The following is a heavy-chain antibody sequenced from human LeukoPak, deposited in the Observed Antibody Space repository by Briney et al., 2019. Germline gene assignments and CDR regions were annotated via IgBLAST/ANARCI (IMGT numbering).Heavy chain of an antibody. V-gene: IGHV1-46*01. CDR1: GYTFTSYY. D-gene: IGHD3-9*01. CDR3: ARGMRGLRYFDWLLSSSHYFDY. CDR2: INPSGGST. J-gene: IGHJ4*02. Sequence: ASVKVSCKASGYTFTSYYMHWVRQAPGHGLEWMGIINPSGGSTSYAQKFQGRVTMTRDMSTSTVYMELSSLRSEDTAVYYCARGMRGLRYFDWLLSSSHYFDYWGQGTLVTVSS.